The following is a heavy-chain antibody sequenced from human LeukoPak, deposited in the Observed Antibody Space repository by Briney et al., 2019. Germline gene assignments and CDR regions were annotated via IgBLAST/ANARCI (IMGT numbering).Heavy chain of an antibody. CDR3: ARHAVVTASFDP. V-gene: IGHV4-59*08. CDR1: GGSISSYY. Sequence: SETLSLTCTVSGGSISSYYWSWIRQPPGKGLEWIGYIYYSGSTNYNPSLKSRVTISVDTSKNQFSLKLSSVTAADTAVYYCARHAVVTASFDPWGQGTLVTVSS. D-gene: IGHD2-21*02. J-gene: IGHJ5*02. CDR2: IYYSGST.